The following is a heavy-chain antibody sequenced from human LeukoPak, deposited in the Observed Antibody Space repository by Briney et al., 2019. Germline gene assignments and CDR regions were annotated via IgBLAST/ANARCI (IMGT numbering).Heavy chain of an antibody. V-gene: IGHV3-74*01. CDR1: GFTFSSYW. CDR3: ARVIPRGYYDSSGYLFDY. CDR2: INSDGSST. D-gene: IGHD3-22*01. Sequence: TGGSLRLSCAASGFTFSSYWMHWVRQAPGKGLVWVSRINSDGSSTSYADSVKGRFTISRDNAKNTLYLQMNSLRAEDTAVHYCARVIPRGYYDSSGYLFDYWGQGTLVTVSS. J-gene: IGHJ4*02.